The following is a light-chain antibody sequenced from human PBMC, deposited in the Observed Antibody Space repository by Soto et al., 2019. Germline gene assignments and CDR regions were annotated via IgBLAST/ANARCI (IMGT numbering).Light chain of an antibody. Sequence: DIQMTQSPSSLSASVGVRVTITCRASQSISSYLNWYQQKPGKAPKLLIYAASSLQSGVPSRFSGSGSGTDFTLTISSLQPEDFAVYYCQQYNNWLRRTFGQGTKVDIK. V-gene: IGKV1-39*01. J-gene: IGKJ1*01. CDR3: QQYNNWLRRT. CDR2: AAS. CDR1: QSISSY.